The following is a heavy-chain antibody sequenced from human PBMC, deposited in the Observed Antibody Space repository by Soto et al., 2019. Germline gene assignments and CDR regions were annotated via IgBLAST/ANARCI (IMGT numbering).Heavy chain of an antibody. CDR2: IHYTGST. CDR3: ARQRPYYYGSGSYPIDY. Sequence: QVQLQESGPGLVKPSETLSLTCTVSGGSISSYYWSWIRQPPGKGLEWIGYIHYTGSTNYNPSLTSRVTISVDTSKNQFSLKLSSVTAADTAVYYCARQRPYYYGSGSYPIDYWGQGTLVTVSS. D-gene: IGHD3-10*01. CDR1: GGSISSYY. V-gene: IGHV4-59*08. J-gene: IGHJ4*02.